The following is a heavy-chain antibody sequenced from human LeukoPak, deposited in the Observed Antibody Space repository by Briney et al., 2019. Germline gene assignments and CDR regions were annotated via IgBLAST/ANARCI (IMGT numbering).Heavy chain of an antibody. J-gene: IGHJ4*02. CDR3: VKDYSSVTSSILFDY. CDR1: GFTFSSSA. D-gene: IGHD4-17*01. V-gene: IGHV3-23*01. Sequence: GGSLRLSCAASGFTFSSSAMSWVRQAPGKGLEWVSAISNNGGYTYYADSVQGRFTISRDNSKSTLCLQMNSLRAEDTAVYYCVKDYSSVTSSILFDYWGQGILVTVSS. CDR2: ISNNGGYT.